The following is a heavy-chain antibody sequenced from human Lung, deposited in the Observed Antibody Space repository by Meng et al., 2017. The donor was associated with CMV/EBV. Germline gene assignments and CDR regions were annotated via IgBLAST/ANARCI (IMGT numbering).Heavy chain of an antibody. V-gene: IGHV4-39*01. D-gene: IGHD6-19*01. Sequence: LXCTASGGPISSSSYYWGWIRQPPGKGLEWIGSIYYSGSTYYNPSLKSRVTISVDTSKNQFSLQLSSVTAADTAVYYCARPDDSSGWYMPFDYWGQGTLVTVSS. CDR3: ARPDDSSGWYMPFDY. J-gene: IGHJ4*02. CDR1: GGPISSSSYY. CDR2: IYYSGST.